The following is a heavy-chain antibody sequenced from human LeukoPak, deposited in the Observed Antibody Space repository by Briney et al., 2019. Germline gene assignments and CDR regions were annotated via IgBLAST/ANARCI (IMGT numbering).Heavy chain of an antibody. CDR1: GYTFTGYY. CDR2: INPNSGGT. Sequence: GASVKVSCKASGYTFTGYYMHWVRQAPGQGLEWMGQINPNSGGTNYAQKFQGRVTMTRDTSISTAYMELSRLRSDDTAVYYCARGGHIYCSSTSCYHFDYWGQGTLVTVSS. J-gene: IGHJ4*02. V-gene: IGHV1-2*06. CDR3: ARGGHIYCSSTSCYHFDY. D-gene: IGHD2-2*01.